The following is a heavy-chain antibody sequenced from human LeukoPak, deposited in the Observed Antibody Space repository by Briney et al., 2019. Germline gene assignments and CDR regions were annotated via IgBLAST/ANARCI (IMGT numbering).Heavy chain of an antibody. J-gene: IGHJ6*02. CDR1: GFTFSGYA. D-gene: IGHD2-2*01. CDR2: ISYDGSNE. CDR3: ARDYCSSTSCYFPDSGMDV. Sequence: GGSLRLSCVASGFTFSGYAMHWVRQAPGKGLEWVAVISYDGSNEYYADSVKGRFTISRDNSKNTLFLQMNSLRAEDTAVYYCARDYCSSTSCYFPDSGMDVWGQGTTVTVSS. V-gene: IGHV3-30-3*01.